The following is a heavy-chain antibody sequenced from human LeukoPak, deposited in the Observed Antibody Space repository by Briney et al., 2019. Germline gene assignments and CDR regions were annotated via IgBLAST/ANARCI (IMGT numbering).Heavy chain of an antibody. J-gene: IGHJ4*02. Sequence: ASVKVSCKASGYTFTGYYMHWVRQAPGQGLEWMGWINPNSGGTNYAQKFQGWVTMTRDTSISTAYMELSRLRSDDTAVYYCARSHLDWFPQNDYYFDYWGQGTLVTVSS. V-gene: IGHV1-2*04. CDR1: GYTFTGYY. CDR3: ARSHLDWFPQNDYYFDY. D-gene: IGHD3/OR15-3a*01. CDR2: INPNSGGT.